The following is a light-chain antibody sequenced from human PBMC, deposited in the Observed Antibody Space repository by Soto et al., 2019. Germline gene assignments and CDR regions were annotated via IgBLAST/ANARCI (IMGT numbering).Light chain of an antibody. J-gene: IGKJ2*01. CDR3: QQYNRYFT. CDR2: DAS. Sequence: DTQMTQSPSTLSASVGDRVAITCRASQSISSWLAWYQQKPGKARKLLIYDASSLESGVPSRFSGSGSGTEFTLTISSLQPDDFATYYCQQYNRYFTFGQGTKLEIK. CDR1: QSISSW. V-gene: IGKV1-5*01.